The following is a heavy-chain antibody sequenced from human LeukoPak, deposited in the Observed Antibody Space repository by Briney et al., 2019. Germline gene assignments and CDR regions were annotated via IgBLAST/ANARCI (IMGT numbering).Heavy chain of an antibody. J-gene: IGHJ6*03. D-gene: IGHD6-19*01. CDR1: GFTFNTYS. CDR2: ISSTSTYK. V-gene: IGHV3-21*06. CDR3: ARDEYSSAWGYYHSYYMDV. Sequence: GSLRLSCAASGFTFNTYSMSWVRQAPGKGLEWVSSISSTSTYKYYSDSVRGRFSVSRDNAKSSLYLEVNSLRAEDTAVYYCARDEYSSAWGYYHSYYMDVWGRGTTVTVSS.